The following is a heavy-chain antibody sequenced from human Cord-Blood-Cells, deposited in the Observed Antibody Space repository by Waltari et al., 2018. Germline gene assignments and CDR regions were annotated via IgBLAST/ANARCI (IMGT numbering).Heavy chain of an antibody. CDR1: GGTFSSYA. CDR2: IIPIVGTA. CDR3: ARDIGGEGHNWNYDAFDI. D-gene: IGHD1-7*01. V-gene: IGHV1-69*01. J-gene: IGHJ3*02. Sequence: QVQLVQSGAEVKKPGSSVKVSCKASGGTFSSYAISWVRRAPGQGLEWMGGIIPIVGTANYAQKFQGRVTITADESTSTAYMELSSLRSEDTAVYYCARDIGGEGHNWNYDAFDIWGQGTMVTVSS.